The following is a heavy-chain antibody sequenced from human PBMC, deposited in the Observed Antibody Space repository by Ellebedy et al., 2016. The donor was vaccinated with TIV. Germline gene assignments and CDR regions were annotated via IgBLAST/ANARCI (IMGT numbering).Heavy chain of an antibody. CDR3: ARSYGARTSGP. V-gene: IGHV3-11*06. Sequence: GESLKISCAAAGFSISDYYMNWVRQAPGKGLEWVSYISGSASVTAYADSVKGRFTISRDNARTSLYLQMNSLRVDDTAMYYCARSYGARTSGPWGQGTLVTVSS. D-gene: IGHD3-16*01. J-gene: IGHJ5*02. CDR2: ISGSASVT. CDR1: GFSISDYY.